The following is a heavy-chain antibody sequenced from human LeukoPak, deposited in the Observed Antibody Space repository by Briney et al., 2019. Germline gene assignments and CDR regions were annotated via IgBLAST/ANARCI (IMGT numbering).Heavy chain of an antibody. CDR2: ISNDGSNK. V-gene: IGHV3-30*18. J-gene: IGHJ3*02. Sequence: PGRSLRLSCVASGFTFSSYGMHWVRQAPGKGLEWVAVISNDGSNKYYADSVKGRFTISRDNSKNTLYLQMNSLRAEDTAVYYCAEGRGAFDIWGQGTMVTVSS. CDR3: AEGRGAFDI. D-gene: IGHD3-10*01. CDR1: GFTFSSYG.